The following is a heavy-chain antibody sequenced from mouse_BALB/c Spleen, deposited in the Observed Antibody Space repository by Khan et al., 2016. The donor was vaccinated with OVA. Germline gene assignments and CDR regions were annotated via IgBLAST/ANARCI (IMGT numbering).Heavy chain of an antibody. D-gene: IGHD3-2*02. CDR2: IYPGTDNT. CDR1: GYIFTNYW. Sequence: QVQLQQSGAELVRPGASVKLSCKTSGYIFTNYWIHWVKQRSGQGLEWIARIYPGTDNTYYSEKVRDKAILTADKSSSTAYMQLSSLKSEDSAIYFCAREEALYYFDYWGQGTTLTVSS. CDR3: AREEALYYFDY. V-gene: IGHV1-76*01. J-gene: IGHJ2*01.